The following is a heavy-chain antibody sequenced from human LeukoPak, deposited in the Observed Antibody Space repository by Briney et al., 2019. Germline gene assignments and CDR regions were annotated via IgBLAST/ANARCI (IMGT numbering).Heavy chain of an antibody. J-gene: IGHJ3*02. Sequence: GGSLRLSCAASGFTFSSYSMNWVRQAPGKGLEWVSYISSSSSTIYYADSVKGRFTISRDNAKNSLYLQMNSLRAEDTAVYYCARHGYCSGTTCYGDDAFDIWGQGTMVTVSS. CDR1: GFTFSSYS. CDR2: ISSSSSTI. CDR3: ARHGYCSGTTCYGDDAFDI. D-gene: IGHD2-2*03. V-gene: IGHV3-48*01.